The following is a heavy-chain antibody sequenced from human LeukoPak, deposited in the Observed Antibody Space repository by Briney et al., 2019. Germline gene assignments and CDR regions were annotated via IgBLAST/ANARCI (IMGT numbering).Heavy chain of an antibody. J-gene: IGHJ5*02. V-gene: IGHV4-4*07. CDR1: GGSISSYY. D-gene: IGHD3-10*01. CDR3: ARYDSGSFGPNFDP. Sequence: SETLSLTCTVSGGSISSYYWSWIRQPAGKGLEWIGRIYTSGSTNYNPSLKSRVTISVDTSKNQFSLKLSSVTAADTAVYYCARYDSGSFGPNFDPWGQGTLVTVSS. CDR2: IYTSGST.